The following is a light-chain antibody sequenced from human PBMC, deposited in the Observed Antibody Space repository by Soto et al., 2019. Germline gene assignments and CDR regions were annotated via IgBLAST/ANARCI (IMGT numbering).Light chain of an antibody. J-gene: IGKJ2*01. CDR2: GAS. V-gene: IGKV3-20*01. Sequence: EIVLTQSPGTLSLSPGERATLSCRASQSVSSSDLAWNQQKPGQAPRLLIYGASGRATGVPDRFSGSGSGTDFTLTISRLEPEDFAVYYCRHYGSSPPMYTFGQGTKLEIK. CDR1: QSVSSSD. CDR3: RHYGSSPPMYT.